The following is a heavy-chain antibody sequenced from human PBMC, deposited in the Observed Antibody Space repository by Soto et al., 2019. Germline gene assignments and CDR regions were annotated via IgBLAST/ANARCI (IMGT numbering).Heavy chain of an antibody. J-gene: IGHJ6*02. V-gene: IGHV1-46*01. CDR1: GYSFTTYY. Sequence: ASVKVSCKASGYSFTTYYMHWVRQAPGQGLEWMGMINPSGGSTGYAQKFQGRVTMTRDTSTSTVYMELSSLRSEDTAVYYCARATKMVRGVMDVWGQGTTVTVSS. CDR2: INPSGGST. CDR3: ARATKMVRGVMDV. D-gene: IGHD3-10*01.